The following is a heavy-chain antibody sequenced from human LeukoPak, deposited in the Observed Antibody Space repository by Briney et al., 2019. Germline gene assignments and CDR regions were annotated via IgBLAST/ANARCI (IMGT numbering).Heavy chain of an antibody. CDR1: GFTFSTCW. Sequence: QPGGSLRLSCAASGFTFSTCWMNWIRQSPGKRLEWVASIEQDGSETYYVDSVKGRFTISRDNAKNSLELQMNSLRVEETAVYYCARSRCSSTSYYQNYYYYMDVWGEGTTVTVSS. V-gene: IGHV3-7*01. J-gene: IGHJ6*03. CDR3: ARSRCSSTSYYQNYYYYMDV. D-gene: IGHD2-2*01. CDR2: IEQDGSET.